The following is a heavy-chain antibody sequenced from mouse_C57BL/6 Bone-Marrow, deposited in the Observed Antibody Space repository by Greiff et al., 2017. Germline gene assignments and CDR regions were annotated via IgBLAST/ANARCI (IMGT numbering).Heavy chain of an antibody. V-gene: IGHV14-4*01. Sequence: EVQLQQSGAELVRPGASVKLSCTASGFNIKDDYMHWVKQRPEQGLEWIGWIDPENGDTEYASKFQGKATITADTASNTANLQISSLTSEDTAVYYCTTYYYGSWGQGTTLTVSS. CDR2: IDPENGDT. CDR1: GFNIKDDY. CDR3: TTYYYGS. J-gene: IGHJ2*01. D-gene: IGHD1-1*01.